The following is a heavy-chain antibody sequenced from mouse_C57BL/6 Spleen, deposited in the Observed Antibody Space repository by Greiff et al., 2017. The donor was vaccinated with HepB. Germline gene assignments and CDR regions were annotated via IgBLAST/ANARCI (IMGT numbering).Heavy chain of an antibody. J-gene: IGHJ2*01. CDR1: GYAFSSSW. D-gene: IGHD1-1*01. CDR2: IYPGDGDT. Sequence: QVHVKQSGPELVKPGASVKISCKASGYAFSSSWMNWVKQRPGKGLEWIGRIYPGDGDTNYNGKFKGKATLTADKSSSTAYMQLSSLTSEDSAVYFCARDYYGSSYVFYFDYWGQGTTLTVSS. CDR3: ARDYYGSSYVFYFDY. V-gene: IGHV1-82*01.